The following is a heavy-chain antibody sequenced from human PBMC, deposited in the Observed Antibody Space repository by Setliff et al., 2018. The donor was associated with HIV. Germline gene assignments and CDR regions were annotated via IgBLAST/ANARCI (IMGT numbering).Heavy chain of an antibody. J-gene: IGHJ5*02. CDR2: LHYSGNT. V-gene: IGHV4-39*07. D-gene: IGHD3-22*01. Sequence: SETLSLTCTVSGGSIRSSTYYWGWIRQSPGKGLEWIGSLHYSGNTYYNSSLKSRVTISLDTSKNKFSLKLNSVTAADTAVYYCARDMTYYFDSSGSFGWFDPWGQGTLVTVSS. CDR1: GGSIRSSTYY. CDR3: ARDMTYYFDSSGSFGWFDP.